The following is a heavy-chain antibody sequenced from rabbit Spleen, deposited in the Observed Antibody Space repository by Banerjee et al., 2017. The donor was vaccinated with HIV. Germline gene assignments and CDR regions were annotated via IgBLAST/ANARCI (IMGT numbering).Heavy chain of an antibody. Sequence: QQQLEESGGGLVKPQGSLTLTCTASGFSFSGTYDMCWVRQAPGQGLEWITCIYAGSSGSTYCARWAKGRFTTSKSSSSTVTLQMTSPTVADTATYFCARDADGGSAISRLDLWGPGTLVTVS. J-gene: IGHJ3*01. CDR2: IYAGSSGST. V-gene: IGHV1S45*01. CDR3: ARDADGGSAISRLDL. CDR1: GFSFSGTYD. D-gene: IGHD5-1*01.